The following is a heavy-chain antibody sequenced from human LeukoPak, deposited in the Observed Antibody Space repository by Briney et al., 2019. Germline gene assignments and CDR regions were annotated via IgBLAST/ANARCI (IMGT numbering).Heavy chain of an antibody. V-gene: IGHV3-30-3*01. CDR3: AREHCSSTSCYAPFYYYYGMDV. CDR1: GFTFSSYA. D-gene: IGHD2-2*01. Sequence: PGGSLRLSCAASGFTFSSYAMHWVRQAPGKGLEWVAVISYDGSNKYYADSVKGRFTISRDNSKNTLYLQMNSLRAEDTAVYYCAREHCSSTSCYAPFYYYYGMDVWGQGTTVTVSS. J-gene: IGHJ6*02. CDR2: ISYDGSNK.